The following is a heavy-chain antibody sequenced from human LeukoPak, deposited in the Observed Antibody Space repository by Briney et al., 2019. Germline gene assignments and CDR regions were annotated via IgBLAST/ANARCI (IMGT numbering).Heavy chain of an antibody. Sequence: SETLSLTCTVSGGSISSTIYYWAWIRQPPGRGLEWIGSIDYSGTTYYNPSLKSRVTISVDTSKNQFSLKLSSVTASDTAKYFCARRGQAAGSKGAFDYWGQGTLVTVSS. CDR2: IDYSGTT. D-gene: IGHD6-13*01. V-gene: IGHV4-39*01. CDR3: ARRGQAAGSKGAFDY. CDR1: GGSISSTIYY. J-gene: IGHJ4*02.